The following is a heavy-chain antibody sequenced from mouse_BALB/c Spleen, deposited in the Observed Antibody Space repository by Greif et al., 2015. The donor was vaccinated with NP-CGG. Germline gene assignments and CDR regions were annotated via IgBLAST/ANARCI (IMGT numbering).Heavy chain of an antibody. J-gene: IGHJ4*01. Sequence: EVMLVESGPSLVKPSQTLSLTCSVTGDSITSGYWNWIRKFPGNKLEYMGYISYSGSTYYNPSLKSRISITRDTSKNXYYLQLNSVTTEDTATYYCARSLWLLNLYYYAMDYWGQGTSVTASS. CDR2: ISYSGST. D-gene: IGHD2-3*01. CDR3: ARSLWLLNLYYYAMDY. CDR1: GDSITSGY. V-gene: IGHV3-8*02.